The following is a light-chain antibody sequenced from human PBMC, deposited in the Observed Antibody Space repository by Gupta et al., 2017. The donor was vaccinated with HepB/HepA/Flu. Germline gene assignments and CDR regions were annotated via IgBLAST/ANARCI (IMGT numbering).Light chain of an antibody. CDR3: QQYGSPPQT. Sequence: EIVLTQSPAILSLSPGDRATLSCGASQPVTHSYVAWYQHKPGLAPRLLIHDTSTRATGIPDRFSGSKSGTNFTLAIRRLEPEDFAVYFCQQYGSPPQTFGPGTKVDFK. J-gene: IGKJ3*01. CDR1: QPVTHSY. CDR2: DTS. V-gene: IGKV3D-20*01.